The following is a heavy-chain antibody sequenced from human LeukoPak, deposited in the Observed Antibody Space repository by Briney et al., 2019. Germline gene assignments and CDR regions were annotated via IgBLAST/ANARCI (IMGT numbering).Heavy chain of an antibody. Sequence: GGSLRLSCAASGFTFSSYSMNWVRQAPGKGLEWLSFISSSPSPIYYADSVKGRLTISRDNAKNSLYLQMNSLRAEDTAVYYCARVLRLGATTDWFDPWGQGTLVTVSS. V-gene: IGHV3-48*04. D-gene: IGHD1-26*01. J-gene: IGHJ5*02. CDR2: ISSSPSPI. CDR1: GFTFSSYS. CDR3: ARVLRLGATTDWFDP.